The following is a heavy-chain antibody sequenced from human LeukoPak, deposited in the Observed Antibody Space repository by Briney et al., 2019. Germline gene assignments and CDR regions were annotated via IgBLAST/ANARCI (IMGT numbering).Heavy chain of an antibody. V-gene: IGHV3-7*01. Sequence: GGSLRLSCAASGFTFSSFWMTWVRQAPGKRLEYVANIKQDGTDKYYVGSVKGRFTISRDNAKNSLYLQMNSLRAEDTAVYYCANHLACGSTSCPPFDYWGQGTLVTVSS. D-gene: IGHD2-2*01. CDR3: ANHLACGSTSCPPFDY. CDR1: GFTFSSFW. CDR2: IKQDGTDK. J-gene: IGHJ4*02.